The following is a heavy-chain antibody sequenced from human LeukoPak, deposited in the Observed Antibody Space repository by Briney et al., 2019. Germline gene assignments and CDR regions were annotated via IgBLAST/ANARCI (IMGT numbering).Heavy chain of an antibody. Sequence: SETLSLTCTVSGGSMTSYCWSWIRQPPGKGLEWIGCIYYTGSTNYNPSLRSRVTISVDMSKNQFSLKLSSVTAADTAVYYCARRGFFDYWGQGTLVTVSS. CDR3: ARRGFFDY. D-gene: IGHD3-16*01. J-gene: IGHJ4*02. CDR2: IYYTGST. V-gene: IGHV4-59*08. CDR1: GGSMTSYC.